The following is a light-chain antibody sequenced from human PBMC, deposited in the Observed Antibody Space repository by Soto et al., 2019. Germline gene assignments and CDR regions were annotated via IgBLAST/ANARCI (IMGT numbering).Light chain of an antibody. Sequence: EIVLTQSPATLSLSPGDRATLSCRASQRVSSYLAWYQQKPGQAPRLLIYDASNRAAGIPARFSGSGSGTVFTLTISSLEPEGFAVYYCQQRSTWIFTFGRGDKVDIK. J-gene: IGKJ3*01. CDR2: DAS. CDR3: QQRSTWIFT. CDR1: QRVSSY. V-gene: IGKV3-11*01.